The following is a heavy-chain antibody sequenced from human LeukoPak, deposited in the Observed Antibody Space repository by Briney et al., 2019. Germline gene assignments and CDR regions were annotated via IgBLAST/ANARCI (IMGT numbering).Heavy chain of an antibody. V-gene: IGHV4-59*08. J-gene: IGHJ4*02. CDR1: GFTFSSYS. D-gene: IGHD2-8*02. CDR3: ARQVGYANNYFDY. CDR2: IYYSGST. Sequence: PGGSLRLSCAASGFTFSSYSMNWIRQPPGKGLEWIGYIYYSGSTNYNPSLKSRVTISVDTSKNQFSLKLSSVTAADTAVYYCARQVGYANNYFDYWGQGTLVTVSS.